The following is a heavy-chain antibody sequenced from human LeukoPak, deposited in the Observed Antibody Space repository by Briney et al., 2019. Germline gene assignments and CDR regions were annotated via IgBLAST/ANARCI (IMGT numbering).Heavy chain of an antibody. CDR2: ICDSGRTI. J-gene: IGHJ4*02. D-gene: IGHD3-22*01. V-gene: IGHV3-11*01. Sequence: GRSLRLSCAASGFTFSDYYMSWIRQAPAKGLEWVSYICDSGRTIYYADSVKGRFTISRDNAKNSVYPQMNNLRAEDTAVYYCARDRLGDYDHSGYYDKWGQGTLVTVSS. CDR1: GFTFSDYY. CDR3: ARDRLGDYDHSGYYDK.